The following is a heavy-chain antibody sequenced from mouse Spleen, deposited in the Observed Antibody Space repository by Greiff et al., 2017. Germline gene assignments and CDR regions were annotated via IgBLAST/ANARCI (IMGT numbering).Heavy chain of an antibody. Sequence: QVQLQQSGPELVKPGASVKISCKASGYAFSSSWMNWVKQRPGKGLEWIGRIYPGDGDTNYNGKFKGKATLTADKSSSTAYMQLSSLTSEDSAVYFCARSKPYGSSSYWYFDVWGAGTTVTVSS. CDR2: IYPGDGDT. D-gene: IGHD1-1*01. CDR3: ARSKPYGSSSYWYFDV. CDR1: GYAFSSSW. J-gene: IGHJ1*01. V-gene: IGHV1-82*01.